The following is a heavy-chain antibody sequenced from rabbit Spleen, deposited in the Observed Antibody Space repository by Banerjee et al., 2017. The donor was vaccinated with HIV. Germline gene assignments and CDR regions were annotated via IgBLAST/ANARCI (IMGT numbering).Heavy chain of an antibody. D-gene: IGHD6-1*01. V-gene: IGHV1S45*01. CDR1: GFSFSNKVV. CDR2: INIVTGKS. CDR3: ARDSLAYAVYSYDDNL. J-gene: IGHJ4*01. Sequence: QEQVLESGGGLVKPEGSLKLSCTASGFSFSNKVVMCWVRQAPGKGLEWIACINIVTGKSVYASWAKGRFIMSRTSSTTVTLKMTSLTAADTATYFCARDSLAYAVYSYDDNLWGQGTLVTVS.